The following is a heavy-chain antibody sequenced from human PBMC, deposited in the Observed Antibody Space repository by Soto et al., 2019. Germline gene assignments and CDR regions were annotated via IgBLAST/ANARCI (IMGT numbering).Heavy chain of an antibody. V-gene: IGHV3-30*18. D-gene: IGHD5-18*01. CDR1: GFTFSSYG. CDR3: AKDVHPGYSYDGDPGWFDP. CDR2: ISYDGSNK. Sequence: GSLRLSCAASGFTFSSYGMHWVRQAPGKGLEWVAVISYDGSNKYYADSVKGRFTISRDNSKNTLYLQMNSLRAEDTAVYYCAKDVHPGYSYDGDPGWFDPWGQGTLVTVSS. J-gene: IGHJ5*02.